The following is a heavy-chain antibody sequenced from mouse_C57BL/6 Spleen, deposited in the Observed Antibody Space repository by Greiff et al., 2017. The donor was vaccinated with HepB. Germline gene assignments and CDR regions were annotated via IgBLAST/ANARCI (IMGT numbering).Heavy chain of an antibody. D-gene: IGHD1-1*01. CDR2: ISSGSSTI. J-gene: IGHJ2*01. CDR1: GFTFSDYG. Sequence: EVQRVESGGGLVKPGGSLKLSCAASGFTFSDYGMHWVRQPPEKGLEWVAYISSGSSTIYYADTVKGRFTISRDNAKNTLFLQMTSLRSEDTAMYYCARSFYYGSSYFAYWGQGTTLTVSS. V-gene: IGHV5-17*01. CDR3: ARSFYYGSSYFAY.